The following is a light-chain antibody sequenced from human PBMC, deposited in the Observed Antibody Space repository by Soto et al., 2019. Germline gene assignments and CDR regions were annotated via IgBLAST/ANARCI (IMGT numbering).Light chain of an antibody. CDR3: QSYDSSLSGFLV. Sequence: QSVLTQPPSVSGAPGQRVTISCTGSSSNIGAGYDVHWYQQLPGTAPKLLIYGNSNRPSGVPDRFSGSKAGTSASRAITGLQAEDEAEYYCQSYDSSLSGFLVFGGGTKVTVL. CDR1: SSNIGAGYD. V-gene: IGLV1-40*01. J-gene: IGLJ2*01. CDR2: GNS.